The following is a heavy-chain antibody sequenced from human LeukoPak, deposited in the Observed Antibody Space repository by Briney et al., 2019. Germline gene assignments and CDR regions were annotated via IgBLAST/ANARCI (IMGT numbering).Heavy chain of an antibody. CDR3: ARTYDFGRGPPGDAFDN. CDR2: MNPNSGNT. CDR1: GYTFTSYD. Sequence: GASVKVSCKASGYTFTSYDINWVRQATGQGLEWMGWMNPNSGNTGYAQKFQGRVTITRNTSIGTAYMELSSLRSEDTAVYYCARTYDFGRGPPGDAFDNWGPGTWVIVPA. J-gene: IGHJ3*02. V-gene: IGHV1-8*03. D-gene: IGHD3-3*01.